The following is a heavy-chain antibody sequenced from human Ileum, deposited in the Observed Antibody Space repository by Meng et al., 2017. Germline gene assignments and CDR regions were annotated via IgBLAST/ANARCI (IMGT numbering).Heavy chain of an antibody. D-gene: IGHD4-23*01. Sequence: GSLRLSCTVSDASISIYYWSWIRQPAGKGLEWIGQISTRGGTKYNPSLQSRVSMSINTSSKQFSLNLSSVTAADTAVYYCAKVAVFGNSENLYYYGLDVWGQGTSVTVSS. CDR2: ISTRGGT. CDR3: AKVAVFGNSENLYYYGLDV. J-gene: IGHJ6*02. CDR1: DASISIYY. V-gene: IGHV4-4*07.